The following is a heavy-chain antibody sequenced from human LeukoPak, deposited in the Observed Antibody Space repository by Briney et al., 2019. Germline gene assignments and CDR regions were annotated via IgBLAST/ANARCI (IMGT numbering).Heavy chain of an antibody. CDR3: ARGQKFGGVIANDAFDI. D-gene: IGHD3-16*02. CDR2: INHSGST. V-gene: IGHV4-34*01. CDR1: GGSFSGYY. Sequence: SETLSLTCAVYGGSFSGYYWSWIRQPPGKGLEWIGEINHSGSTNYNPSLKSRVTISVDTSKNQFSLKLSSVTAADTAVYYCARGQKFGGVIANDAFDIWGQGTMVTVSS. J-gene: IGHJ3*02.